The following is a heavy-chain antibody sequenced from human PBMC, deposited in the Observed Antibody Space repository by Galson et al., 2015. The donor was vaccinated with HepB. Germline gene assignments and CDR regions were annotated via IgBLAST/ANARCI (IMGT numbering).Heavy chain of an antibody. D-gene: IGHD6-6*01. CDR3: VRDSDPDSSRTPFDY. J-gene: IGHJ4*02. CDR2: INPIGGGT. CDR1: GYTFTGYY. V-gene: IGHV1-2*02. Sequence: SVKVSCKASGYTFTGYYLHWVRQAPGQGLEWMGWINPIGGGTNYAQKFQGRVTMTRDTSINTAYMELSGLTSDDTAIFYCVRDSDPDSSRTPFDYWGQGTLVTVSS.